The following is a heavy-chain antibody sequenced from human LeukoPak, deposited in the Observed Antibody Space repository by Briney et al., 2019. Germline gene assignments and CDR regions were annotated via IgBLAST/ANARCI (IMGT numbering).Heavy chain of an antibody. CDR2: INQDRREK. J-gene: IGHJ4*02. V-gene: IGHV3-7*03. CDR3: ARDRGYGSGSYYIRVFDY. CDR1: GFTFRSYW. Sequence: PGGSLRLSCAASGFTFRSYWMSWVRQVPGKGLEWVANINQDRREKYYVDSVRGRFTISRDNAKNSLFLEMNSLRVGDTAVYYCARDRGYGSGSYYIRVFDYWGQGTLITVSS. D-gene: IGHD3-10*01.